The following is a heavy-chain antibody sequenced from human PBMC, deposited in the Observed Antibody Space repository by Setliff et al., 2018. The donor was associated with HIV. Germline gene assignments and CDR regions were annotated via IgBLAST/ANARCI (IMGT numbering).Heavy chain of an antibody. J-gene: IGHJ5*02. CDR2: INTNTGNP. CDR1: GYSFSNYA. V-gene: IGHV7-4-1*02. D-gene: IGHD4-17*01. CDR3: ARGLYGEYGGDLNWLDP. Sequence: GASVKVSCKASGYSFSNYAMSWVRQAPGQGLEWMGWINTNTGNPTYAQGFTGRFVFSLDTSVSTAYLQISSLKTEDTAVYYCARGLYGEYGGDLNWLDPWGQGTLVTVSS.